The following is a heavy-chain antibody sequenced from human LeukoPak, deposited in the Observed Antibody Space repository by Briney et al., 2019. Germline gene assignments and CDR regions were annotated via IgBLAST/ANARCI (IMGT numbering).Heavy chain of an antibody. Sequence: SETLSLTCTVSGGSISSYYWSWLRQPPGKGLEWIGYIYYSGSTNYNPPLKSRVTISVDTSKNQFSLKLSSVTAADTAVYYCARGGRDYYDSSGYSTIWGQGTLVTVSS. CDR1: GGSISSYY. D-gene: IGHD3-22*01. J-gene: IGHJ4*02. CDR2: IYYSGST. V-gene: IGHV4-59*01. CDR3: ARGGRDYYDSSGYSTI.